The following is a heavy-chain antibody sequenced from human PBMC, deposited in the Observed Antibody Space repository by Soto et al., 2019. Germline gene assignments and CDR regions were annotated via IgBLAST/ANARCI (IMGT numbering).Heavy chain of an antibody. V-gene: IGHV1-18*01. CDR1: GYVFNTYG. CDR2: INAYSADT. J-gene: IGHJ4*02. D-gene: IGHD4-4*01. Sequence: QVQLVQSGAEVKRPGASVKVSCRASGYVFNTYGLSWVRQAPGQGLEWMGWINAYSADTNYAQKFKGRVTITIDTSTNKAYMELRSLRSDDTALDFCAREGSLGGNYEYRGQGTLVTVSS. CDR3: AREGSLGGNYEY.